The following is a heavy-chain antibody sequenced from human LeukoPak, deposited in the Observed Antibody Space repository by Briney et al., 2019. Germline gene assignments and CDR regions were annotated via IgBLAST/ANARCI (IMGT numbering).Heavy chain of an antibody. Sequence: SETLSLTCTVSGGSISSGDYYWSWIRQPPGKGLEWIGYIYYSGSTYYNPSLKSRVTISVDTSKNQFSLKLSSVTAADTAVYYCARARGFVVVPAAPRNYYYYYMDVWGKGTTVTVSS. D-gene: IGHD2-2*01. CDR1: GGSISSGDYY. J-gene: IGHJ6*03. V-gene: IGHV4-30-4*08. CDR2: IYYSGST. CDR3: ARARGFVVVPAAPRNYYYYYMDV.